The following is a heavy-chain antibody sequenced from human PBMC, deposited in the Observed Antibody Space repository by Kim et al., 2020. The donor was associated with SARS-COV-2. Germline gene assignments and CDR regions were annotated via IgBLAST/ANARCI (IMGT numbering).Heavy chain of an antibody. CDR2: INSDGSST. CDR1: GFTFSSYW. Sequence: GGSLRLSCAASGFTFSSYWMHWVRQAPGKGLVWVSRINSDGSSTSYADSVKGRFTISRDNAKNTLYLQMNSLRAEDTAVYYCARELDGPSGWFWDYYYGMDGWGQGTTVTVSS. J-gene: IGHJ6*02. D-gene: IGHD6-19*01. V-gene: IGHV3-74*01. CDR3: ARELDGPSGWFWDYYYGMDG.